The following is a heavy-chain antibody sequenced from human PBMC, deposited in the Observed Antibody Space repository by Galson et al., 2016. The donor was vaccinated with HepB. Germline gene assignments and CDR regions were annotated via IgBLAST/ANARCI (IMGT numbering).Heavy chain of an antibody. D-gene: IGHD1-26*01. CDR2: ISAYNGNT. CDR3: ATSGSYGGFDY. V-gene: IGHV1-18*01. J-gene: IGHJ4*02. CDR1: GYTFASYG. Sequence: SVKVSCKASGYTFASYGISWVRQAPGQGLEWMGWISAYNGNTNYAQRLQGRVTMTTDTSTSTAYMELRSLRSDDTAMYYCATSGSYGGFDYWGQGTLVIVSS.